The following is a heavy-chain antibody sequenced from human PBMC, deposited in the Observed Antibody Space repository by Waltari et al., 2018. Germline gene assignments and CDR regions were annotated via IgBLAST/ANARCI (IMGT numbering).Heavy chain of an antibody. CDR1: GYSICSGYY. CDR3: ARAHSGSYSYVNWFDP. CDR2: IYHSGST. Sequence: QVQLQESGPGLVKPSETLSLTCAVSGYSICSGYYWGWIRQPPGKGLEWIGSIYHSGSTYYNPSLKSRVTISIDTSKNQFSLRLSSVTAADTAVYYCARAHSGSYSYVNWFDPWGQGTLVTVSS. V-gene: IGHV4-38-2*01. J-gene: IGHJ5*02. D-gene: IGHD1-26*01.